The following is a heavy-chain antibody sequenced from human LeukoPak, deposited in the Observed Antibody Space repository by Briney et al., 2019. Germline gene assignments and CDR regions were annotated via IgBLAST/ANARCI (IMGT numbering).Heavy chain of an antibody. V-gene: IGHV1-24*01. CDR2: FDPGSGEI. CDR3: ATGTHYDLLPF. D-gene: IGHD3-9*01. J-gene: IGHJ4*02. Sequence: ASVTVSCKVSGYSITELSTHWVRQAPGKGLEWMGGFDPGSGEIIYEQKFQDRVTMTENTSTDTAYMELSSLRSEDTALYYCATGTHYDLLPFWGQGTLVTVSS. CDR1: GYSITELS.